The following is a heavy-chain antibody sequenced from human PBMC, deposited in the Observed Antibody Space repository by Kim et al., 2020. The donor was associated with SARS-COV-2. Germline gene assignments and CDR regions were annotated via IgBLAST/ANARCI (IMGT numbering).Heavy chain of an antibody. D-gene: IGHD3-22*01. J-gene: IGHJ4*02. CDR3: AREGSSGYYSPFDY. Sequence: NPSLKSRVTISVDTSKNQFSLKLSSVTAADTAVYYCAREGSSGYYSPFDYWGQGTLVTVSS. V-gene: IGHV4-39*07.